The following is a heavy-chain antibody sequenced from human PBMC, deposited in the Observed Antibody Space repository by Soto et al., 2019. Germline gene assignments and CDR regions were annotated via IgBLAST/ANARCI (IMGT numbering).Heavy chain of an antibody. CDR2: IYYSGST. CDR1: GGSISSYY. CDR3: ARQSPLGLYMDV. V-gene: IGHV4-59*08. Sequence: SETLSLTCTVSGGSISSYYWSWIRQPPGKGLEWIGYIYYSGSTNYNPSLKSRVTISVDTSKNQFSLKLGSVTAADTAVYYCARQSPLGLYMDVWGKGTTVTVSS. J-gene: IGHJ6*03.